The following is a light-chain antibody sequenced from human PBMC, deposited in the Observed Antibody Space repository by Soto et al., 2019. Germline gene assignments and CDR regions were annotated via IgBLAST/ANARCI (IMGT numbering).Light chain of an antibody. J-gene: IGKJ1*01. V-gene: IGKV1-5*01. CDR1: QSISKW. Sequence: DIQMTQSPSTLSASIGDRVSITCRASQSISKWLAWHQQKPGKAPKLLIYDASTLQSGVPSRFSGTGSGTEFTFSTTSLQPEDFGTYYCQQCYMGWTFGQGTKVDIK. CDR2: DAS. CDR3: QQCYMGWT.